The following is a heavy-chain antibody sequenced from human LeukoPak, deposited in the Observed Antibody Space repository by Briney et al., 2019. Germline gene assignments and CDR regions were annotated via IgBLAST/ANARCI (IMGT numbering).Heavy chain of an antibody. J-gene: IGHJ4*02. Sequence: SETLSLTCTVSGGSISSSSYYWGWIRQPPGKGLEWIGSIYYSGSTYYNPSLKSRVTISVDTSKNQFSLKLSSVTAADTAVYYCARDGEQLELDYWGQGTLVTVSS. D-gene: IGHD6-6*01. CDR2: IYYSGST. CDR1: GGSISSSSYY. V-gene: IGHV4-39*07. CDR3: ARDGEQLELDY.